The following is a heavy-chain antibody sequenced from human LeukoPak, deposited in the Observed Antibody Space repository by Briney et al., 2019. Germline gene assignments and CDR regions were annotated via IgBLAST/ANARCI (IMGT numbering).Heavy chain of an antibody. D-gene: IGHD4-11*01. CDR2: ISSSSSYI. CDR1: GFTFSSYS. CDR3: ARDSGNYVWWLDP. Sequence: PGGSLRLSCAASGFTFSSYSMNWVRQAPGKGLEWVSSISSSSSYIYYADSVKGRFTISRDNARNSLYLQMNSLRAEDTAVYYCARDSGNYVWWLDPRGQGTLDTVSS. V-gene: IGHV3-21*01. J-gene: IGHJ5*02.